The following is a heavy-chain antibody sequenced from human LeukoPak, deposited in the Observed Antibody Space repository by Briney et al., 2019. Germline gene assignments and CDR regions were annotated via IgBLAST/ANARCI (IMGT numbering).Heavy chain of an antibody. D-gene: IGHD3-22*01. CDR3: ARGPYYYDSSGYPPPFGY. J-gene: IGHJ4*02. CDR1: GFTVSSNY. V-gene: IGHV3-53*01. CDR2: IYSGGST. Sequence: GGSLRLSCAASGFTVSSNYMSWVRQAPGKGLEWVSVIYSGGSTYYADSVKGRFTISRDNSKNTLYLQMNSLRAEDTAVYYCARGPYYYDSSGYPPPFGYWGQGTLVTVSS.